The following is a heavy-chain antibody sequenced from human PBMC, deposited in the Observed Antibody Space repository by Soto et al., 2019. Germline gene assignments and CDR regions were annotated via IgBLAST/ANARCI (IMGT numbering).Heavy chain of an antibody. V-gene: IGHV3-7*01. CDR1: GFSISSYW. J-gene: IGHJ4*02. CDR3: ARESVVVLVAAFHHYFFDY. Sequence: GGSLRLSCAVSGFSISSYWMSWVRQAPGKGLEWVANIKQDGSERYYVDSVKGRFTVSRDNAKNSLYLQMSGLRAEDTAVYYCARESVVVLVAAFHHYFFDYWGQGTLVTVSS. CDR2: IKQDGSER. D-gene: IGHD2-15*01.